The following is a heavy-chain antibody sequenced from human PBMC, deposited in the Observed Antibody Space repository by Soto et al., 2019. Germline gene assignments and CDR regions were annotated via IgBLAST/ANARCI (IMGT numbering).Heavy chain of an antibody. V-gene: IGHV4-39*01. CDR3: ARHRASHAGTGKRYPWFDP. J-gene: IGHJ5*02. Sequence: QLQLQESGPGLVKPSETLSLTCTVSGGSISSSSYYWGWIRQPPGKGLEWIGSIYYSGSTYYNPSLKSRVTISVDTSKNQFSLKLSSVTAADTAVYYYARHRASHAGTGKRYPWFDPWGQGTLVTVSS. CDR1: GGSISSSSYY. D-gene: IGHD1-7*01. CDR2: IYYSGST.